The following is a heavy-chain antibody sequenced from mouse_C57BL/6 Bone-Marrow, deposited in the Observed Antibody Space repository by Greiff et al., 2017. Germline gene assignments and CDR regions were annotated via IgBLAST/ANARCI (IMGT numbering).Heavy chain of an antibody. J-gene: IGHJ2*01. CDR2: IYPGDGDT. Sequence: QVQLKESGAELVKPGASVKISCKASGYAFSSYWMNWVKQRPGKGLEWIGQIYPGDGDTNYNGKFKGKATLTADKSSSTAYMQLSSLTSEDSAVXFCARGATVVASGYFDYWGQGTTLTVSS. CDR3: ARGATVVASGYFDY. D-gene: IGHD1-1*01. V-gene: IGHV1-80*01. CDR1: GYAFSSYW.